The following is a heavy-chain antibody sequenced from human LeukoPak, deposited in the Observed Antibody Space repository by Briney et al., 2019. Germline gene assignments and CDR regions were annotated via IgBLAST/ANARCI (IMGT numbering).Heavy chain of an antibody. D-gene: IGHD5-18*01. J-gene: IGHJ3*02. Sequence: ASVKVSCKASGYTFTSYGISWVRQAPGQGLEWMGWISAYNGNTNYAQKLQGRVTMTTDTSTSTAYMELRSLRSDDTAVYYCARDNLDSGLGSDAFDIWGQGAMVTVSS. CDR1: GYTFTSYG. V-gene: IGHV1-18*01. CDR2: ISAYNGNT. CDR3: ARDNLDSGLGSDAFDI.